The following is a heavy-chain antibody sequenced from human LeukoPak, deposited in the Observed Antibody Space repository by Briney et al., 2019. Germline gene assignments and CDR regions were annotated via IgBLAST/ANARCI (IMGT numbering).Heavy chain of an antibody. CDR2: IHYSGST. J-gene: IGHJ4*02. D-gene: IGHD1-26*01. V-gene: IGHV4-39*01. CDR1: GGSISSSTYY. Sequence: SETLSLTCTVSGGSISSSTYYWGWIRQPPGKGLKWIGSIHYSGSTYYSPSLKSRVTISEDTSKNQFSLKLTSVTAADTAVYFCAHSGKYYDFDYWGQGTLVTVPS. CDR3: AHSGKYYDFDY.